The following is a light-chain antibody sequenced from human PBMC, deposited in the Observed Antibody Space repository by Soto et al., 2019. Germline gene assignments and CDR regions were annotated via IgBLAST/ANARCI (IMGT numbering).Light chain of an antibody. J-gene: IGKJ4*01. CDR1: QGISSY. Sequence: AIRMTQSPSSLPASTGDRVTITCRASQGISSYLAWYQQKPGKAPKLLIYAASTLQSGVPSRFSGSGSGTDFTLTISCLQSEDFATYYCQQYYSYPRTFGGGTKVDIK. V-gene: IGKV1-8*01. CDR2: AAS. CDR3: QQYYSYPRT.